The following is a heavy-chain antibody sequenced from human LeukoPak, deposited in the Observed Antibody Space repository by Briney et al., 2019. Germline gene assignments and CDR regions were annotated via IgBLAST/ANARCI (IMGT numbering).Heavy chain of an antibody. CDR2: INWNGGNT. D-gene: IGHD4-11*01. J-gene: IGHJ4*02. CDR1: GFTFDDYG. CDR3: ARVASNYDFDY. V-gene: IGHV3-20*04. Sequence: GGSLRLSCAASGFTFDDYGMTWVRQAPGKGLEWVSGINWNGGNTGYADSVKGRFTISRDNAQNSLYLQMNSLRAEDTALYYCARVASNYDFDYWGQGILVTVSS.